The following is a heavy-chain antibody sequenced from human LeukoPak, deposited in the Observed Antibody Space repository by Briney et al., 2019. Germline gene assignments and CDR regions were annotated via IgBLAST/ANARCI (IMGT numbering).Heavy chain of an antibody. V-gene: IGHV3-23*01. CDR2: ISDSGART. D-gene: IGHD3-22*01. CDR3: AKRGVVIRVILVGFHKEAYYFDS. Sequence: GGSLRLSCEVSGITLSNYGMSWVRQAPGEGLEWVAGISDSGARTTYADSVKGRFTISRDNPKNTLYLQMNSLRAEDTAVYFCAKRGVVIRVILVGFHKEAYYFDSWGQGALVTVSS. CDR1: GITLSNYG. J-gene: IGHJ4*02.